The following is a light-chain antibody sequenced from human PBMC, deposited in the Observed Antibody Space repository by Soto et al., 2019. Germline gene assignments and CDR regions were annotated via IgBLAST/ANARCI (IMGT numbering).Light chain of an antibody. CDR2: GAS. V-gene: IGKV3-15*01. J-gene: IGKJ1*01. CDR1: QSLSSD. CDR3: QQYNNWPRT. Sequence: EIVMTQSPATLSVSPGERATLSCRASQSLSSDLAWYQQKPCQAPRLLMYGASTRATGIPARFSGSGSGTEFTLTISSLQSEDFAVYYCQQYNNWPRTFGQGTKVEIK.